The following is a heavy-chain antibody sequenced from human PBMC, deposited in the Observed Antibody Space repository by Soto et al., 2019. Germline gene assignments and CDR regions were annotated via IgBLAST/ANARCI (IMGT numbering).Heavy chain of an antibody. CDR3: AKGSSGWGYFDY. Sequence: PGGSLRLSCAASGFTFSSYAMSWVRQAPGKGLEWVSAVSGSGGSTDYVDSVKGRFTISRDNSKNTLYLQMNSLRAEDTAVYYCAKGSSGWGYFDYWGQGTLVTVSS. J-gene: IGHJ4*02. CDR1: GFTFSSYA. V-gene: IGHV3-23*01. CDR2: VSGSGGST. D-gene: IGHD6-19*01.